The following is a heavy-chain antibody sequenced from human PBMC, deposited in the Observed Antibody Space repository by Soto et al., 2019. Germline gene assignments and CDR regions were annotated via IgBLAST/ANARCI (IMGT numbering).Heavy chain of an antibody. D-gene: IGHD6-19*01. Sequence: QVQLVQSGAEVKKPGASVKVSCQTSGYTFTGYYIHWIRQAPGQGLEWMGWINPNSGATNYSQDFQGRVTMTSDTSFTTAYVELTRLRSDDTAVYYCARREQWLENFDYWGQGTLVTVSS. J-gene: IGHJ4*02. CDR3: ARREQWLENFDY. V-gene: IGHV1-2*02. CDR1: GYTFTGYY. CDR2: INPNSGAT.